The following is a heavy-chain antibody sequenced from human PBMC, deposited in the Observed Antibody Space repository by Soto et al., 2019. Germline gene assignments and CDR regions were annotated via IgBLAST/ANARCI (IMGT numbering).Heavy chain of an antibody. V-gene: IGHV4-4*02. J-gene: IGHJ5*02. CDR2: IYHSGSA. D-gene: IGHD2-2*01. Sequence: PSETLSLTCDVSGVSISSSHWWCWLRQPPGKGLEWIGEIYHSGSANYNPSLKSRVTMSVDKSKNQFSLRLTSVTAADTARYFCARIAVVPAALDPSGQGTSVTV. CDR3: ARIAVVPAALDP. CDR1: GVSISSSHW.